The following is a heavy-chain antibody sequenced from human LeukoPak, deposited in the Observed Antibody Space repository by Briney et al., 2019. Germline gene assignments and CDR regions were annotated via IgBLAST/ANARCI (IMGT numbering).Heavy chain of an antibody. J-gene: IGHJ6*03. Sequence: ASVKVSCKASGGTFSSYAISWVRQAPGQGLEWMGWINPNSGGTNYAQKFQGRVTMTRDTSISTAYMELSRLRSDDTAVYYCARDRGSSSSEGDYYYYMDVWGKGTTVTVSS. D-gene: IGHD6-6*01. CDR2: INPNSGGT. CDR3: ARDRGSSSSEGDYYYYMDV. CDR1: GGTFSSYA. V-gene: IGHV1-2*02.